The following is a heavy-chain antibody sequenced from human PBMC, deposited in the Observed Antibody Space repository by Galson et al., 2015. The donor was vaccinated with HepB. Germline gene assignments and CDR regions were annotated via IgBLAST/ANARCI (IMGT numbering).Heavy chain of an antibody. CDR3: AKVYYDSSGYYYFDY. V-gene: IGHV3-23*01. Sequence: SLRLSCAASGFTFSSYAMSWVRQAPGKGLEWVSAISGSGGSTYYADSVKGRFTISRDNSKNTLFLQMNSLRAEDTAVYYCAKVYYDSSGYYYFDYWGQGTLVTVSS. J-gene: IGHJ4*02. CDR1: GFTFSSYA. CDR2: ISGSGGST. D-gene: IGHD3-22*01.